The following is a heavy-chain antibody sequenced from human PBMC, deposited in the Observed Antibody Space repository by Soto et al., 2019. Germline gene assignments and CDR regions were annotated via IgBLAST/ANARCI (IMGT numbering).Heavy chain of an antibody. CDR2: INPNSGGT. CDR3: ARTSGYYFYDY. V-gene: IGHV1-2*04. Sequence: ASVKVSCKASGYTFTGYYMHWVRQAPGQGLEWMGWINPNSGGTNYAQTFQGWVTMTRDTSISTVYMDLSRLRSDDTAVYYCARTSGYYFYDYWGQGTLVTVSS. CDR1: GYTFTGYY. D-gene: IGHD3-3*01. J-gene: IGHJ4*02.